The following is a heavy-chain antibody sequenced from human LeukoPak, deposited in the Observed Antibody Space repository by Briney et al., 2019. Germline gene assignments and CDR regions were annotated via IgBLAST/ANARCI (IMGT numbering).Heavy chain of an antibody. D-gene: IGHD3-22*01. CDR2: IYTSGST. Sequence: PSETLSLTCTVSGGSISSYYWSWIRQPAGKGLEWIGRIYTSGSTNYNPSLKSRVTMSVDTSKNQFSLKLSSVTAADTAVYYCARDGDIDSGYYPYYFDYWGQGTLVTVSS. CDR1: GGSISSYY. CDR3: ARDGDIDSGYYPYYFDY. J-gene: IGHJ4*02. V-gene: IGHV4-4*07.